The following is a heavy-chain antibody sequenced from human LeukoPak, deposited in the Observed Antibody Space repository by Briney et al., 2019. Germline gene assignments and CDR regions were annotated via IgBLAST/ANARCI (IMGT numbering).Heavy chain of an antibody. CDR2: IYNTVVV. Sequence: PSETLSLTCSVSGGAFIGSYWTWFRQSPGGALQYIGYIYNTVVVNYSPSLSSPVTLSLDMSRHPVSLSLASGTTPDTAIYYCARTRHFDSTGFNPTHYLDSWGQGALVTVAS. CDR1: GGAFIGSY. J-gene: IGHJ4*02. D-gene: IGHD3-9*01. V-gene: IGHV4-59*01. CDR3: ARTRHFDSTGFNPTHYLDS.